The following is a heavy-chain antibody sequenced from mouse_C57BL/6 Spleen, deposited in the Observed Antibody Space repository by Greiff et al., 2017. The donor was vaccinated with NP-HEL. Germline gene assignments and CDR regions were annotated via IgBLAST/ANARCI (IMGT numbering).Heavy chain of an antibody. Sequence: VQLQQSGPELVKPGASVKISCKASGYSFTSYYIHWVKQRPGQGLEWIGWIYPGSGNTKYNEKFKGKATLTADTSSSTAYMQLSSLTSEDSAVYYCARNDRYYYAMDYWGQGTSVTVSS. D-gene: IGHD2-3*01. J-gene: IGHJ4*01. CDR3: ARNDRYYYAMDY. CDR1: GYSFTSYY. V-gene: IGHV1-66*01. CDR2: IYPGSGNT.